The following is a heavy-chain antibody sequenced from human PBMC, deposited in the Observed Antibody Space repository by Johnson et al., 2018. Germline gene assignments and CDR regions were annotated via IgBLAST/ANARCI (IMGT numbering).Heavy chain of an antibody. CDR2: ISSSSGTI. D-gene: IGHD3-10*01. V-gene: IGHV3-48*01. CDR3: ARGGLLWFGELLFGAFDI. Sequence: VQLGESGGGLVQPGGSLRLSCAASGFTFSSYNMNWVRQAPGKGLEWVSYISSSSGTICYAASVKGRFTISRDNAKNSLYPQMKSLRAEEPAVYYCARGGLLWFGELLFGAFDIWGQGTMVTVSS. CDR1: GFTFSSYN. J-gene: IGHJ3*02.